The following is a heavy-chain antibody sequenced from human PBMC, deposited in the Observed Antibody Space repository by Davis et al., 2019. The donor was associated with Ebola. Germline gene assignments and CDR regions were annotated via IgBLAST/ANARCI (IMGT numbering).Heavy chain of an antibody. V-gene: IGHV3-30*04. J-gene: IGHJ4*02. CDR1: GFTFRNYA. Sequence: PGGSLRLSCAASGFTFRNYAMHWVRQAPGKGLEWVAVVSHSERERFYADSVKGRFTISRGNSENTLYLQMNSLTADDTSVYYCARAGFDEVLDYWGQGTPVTVSS. D-gene: IGHD3-3*01. CDR2: VSHSERER. CDR3: ARAGFDEVLDY.